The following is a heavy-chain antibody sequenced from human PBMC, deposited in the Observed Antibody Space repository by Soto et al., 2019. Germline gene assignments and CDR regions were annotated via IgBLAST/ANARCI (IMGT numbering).Heavy chain of an antibody. CDR3: ARDPNIVLMVYATWFDP. J-gene: IGHJ5*02. D-gene: IGHD2-8*01. V-gene: IGHV1-2*02. Sequence: ASVKVSCKASGYTFTSYYMHWVRQAPGQGLEWMGWINPNSGGTNYAQKFQGRVTMTRDTSISTAYMELSRLRSDDTAGYYCARDPNIVLMVYATWFDPWGQGTLVTVSS. CDR2: INPNSGGT. CDR1: GYTFTSYY.